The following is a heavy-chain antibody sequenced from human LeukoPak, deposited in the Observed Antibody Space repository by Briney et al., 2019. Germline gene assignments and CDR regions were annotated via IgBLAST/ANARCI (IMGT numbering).Heavy chain of an antibody. D-gene: IGHD2-15*01. CDR1: GFTFSNFA. CDR2: ILYDGRNK. V-gene: IGHV3-30*18. J-gene: IGHJ4*02. CDR3: AKDLMKTGYCSGASCYGRTD. Sequence: SGGSLRLSCAASGFTFSNFAIHWVRQAPGKGLEWVAVILYDGRNKYYGDSVEGRFTISGDNSKNTVYLEMNSLRAEDTAVYYCAKDLMKTGYCSGASCYGRTDWGQGTLVTVPS.